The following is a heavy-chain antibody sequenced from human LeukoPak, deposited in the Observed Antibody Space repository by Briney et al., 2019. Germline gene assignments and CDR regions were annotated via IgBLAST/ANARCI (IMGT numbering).Heavy chain of an antibody. D-gene: IGHD3-16*01. CDR2: IKSKADGATA. V-gene: IGHV3-15*01. J-gene: IGHJ4*02. CDR3: TVSPRWGLPDLDY. Sequence: PGGSLRLSCAASGFTFSNTWMTWVRQAPGKGLEWIGRIKSKADGATADFAAPVKGRFTISRDDSKNTLYLQMNGLRTEDTAVYYCTVSPRWGLPDLDYWGQGTLVTVSS. CDR1: GFTFSNTW.